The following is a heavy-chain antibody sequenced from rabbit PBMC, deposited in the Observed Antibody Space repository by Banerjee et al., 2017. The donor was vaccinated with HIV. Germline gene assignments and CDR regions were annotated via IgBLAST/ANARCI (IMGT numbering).Heavy chain of an antibody. V-gene: IGHV1S40*01. Sequence: QQLEESGGDLVKPGASLTLTCTASGFSFSSSYYMCWVRQAPGKGLEWIACIYAGSSGSTYYASWAKGRFTISKTSSTTVTLQMTSLTAADTATYFCSRGGLWGQGTLVTVS. J-gene: IGHJ4*01. CDR3: SRGGL. CDR1: GFSFSSSYY. CDR2: IYAGSSGST.